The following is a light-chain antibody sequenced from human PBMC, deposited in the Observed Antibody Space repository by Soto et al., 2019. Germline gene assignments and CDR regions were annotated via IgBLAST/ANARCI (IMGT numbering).Light chain of an antibody. CDR3: QQYRSYS. CDR2: GAS. CDR1: QSINTW. J-gene: IGKJ1*01. Sequence: DIQMTQSPSTLTASVGDRVTITCRASQSINTWLAWYQQKPGKAPSLLIYGASSLKSGVPSRFSGSGSGTEFTLTISSLQPDDFATYYCQQYRSYSFGQGTKVEI. V-gene: IGKV1-5*01.